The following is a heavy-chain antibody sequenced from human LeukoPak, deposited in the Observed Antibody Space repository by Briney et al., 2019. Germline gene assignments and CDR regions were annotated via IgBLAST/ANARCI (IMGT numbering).Heavy chain of an antibody. V-gene: IGHV4-39*01. CDR2: IYYSGST. Sequence: PSETLSLTCTVSGGSISSSSYYWGWIRQPPGKGLEWIGSIYYSGSTYYNPSLKSRVTISVDTSKNQFSLKLSSVTAADTAVYYCARQVWGYYDSSGYQPLFDYWGQGTWSPSPQ. J-gene: IGHJ4*02. D-gene: IGHD3-22*01. CDR1: GGSISSSSYY. CDR3: ARQVWGYYDSSGYQPLFDY.